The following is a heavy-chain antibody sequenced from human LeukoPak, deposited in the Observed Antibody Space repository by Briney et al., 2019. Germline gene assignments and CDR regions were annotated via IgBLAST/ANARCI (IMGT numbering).Heavy chain of an antibody. CDR2: FYHSGST. J-gene: IGHJ5*02. V-gene: IGHV4-38-2*02. CDR3: TRRPYCSGGSCYGTGAWFDP. D-gene: IGHD2-15*01. Sequence: SETLSLTCTVSGYSISSGYYWGWIRQPPGKGLEWIGSFYHSGSTYYNPSLKSRITISVDTSKNQFSLKLSSVTAADTAVYYCTRRPYCSGGSCYGTGAWFDPWGQGTLVTVSS. CDR1: GYSISSGYY.